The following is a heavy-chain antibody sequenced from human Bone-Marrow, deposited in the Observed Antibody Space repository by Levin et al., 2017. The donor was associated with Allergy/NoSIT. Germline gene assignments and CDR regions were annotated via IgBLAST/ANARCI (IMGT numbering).Heavy chain of an antibody. CDR1: DDSISSSNW. V-gene: IGHV4-4*02. CDR3: ARRNVLAPGEDWFDP. CDR2: IYHSGST. D-gene: IGHD7-27*01. Sequence: SETLSLTCGVSDDSISSSNWWTWVRQPPGKGLEWIGEIYHSGSTNYNPSLKSRATISVEKSKNQFSLKLSSVTAADTAVYYCARRNVLAPGEDWFDPWGQGTLVTVSS. J-gene: IGHJ5*02.